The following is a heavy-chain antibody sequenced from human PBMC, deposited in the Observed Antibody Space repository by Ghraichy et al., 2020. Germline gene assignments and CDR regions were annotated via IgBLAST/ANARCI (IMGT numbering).Heavy chain of an antibody. CDR3: ARDMQLSS. J-gene: IGHJ5*02. V-gene: IGHV3-23*01. D-gene: IGHD1-1*01. CDR2: ISASGANS. Sequence: GESLNISCAASGFTFSDSAMSWVRQAPGKGLQWVSVISASGANSYYAASVKGRFTISRDSSKNTLYLQMNSLRAEDTALYYCARDMQLSSWGQGILV. CDR1: GFTFSDSA.